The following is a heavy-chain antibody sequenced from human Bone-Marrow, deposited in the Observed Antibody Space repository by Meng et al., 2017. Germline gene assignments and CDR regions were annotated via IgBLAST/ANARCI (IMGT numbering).Heavy chain of an antibody. CDR2: ISGSGGST. CDR3: AKANHDYYGSGSYFF. CDR1: GFTFSSYA. D-gene: IGHD3-10*01. Sequence: GESLKISCAASGFTFSSYAMSWVRQAPGKGLEWVSAISGSGGSTYYADSVKGRFTITRDNSKNTLYLQMNSLRAEDTAVYYCAKANHDYYGSGSYFFWGQGTLVTVSS. J-gene: IGHJ4*02. V-gene: IGHV3-23*01.